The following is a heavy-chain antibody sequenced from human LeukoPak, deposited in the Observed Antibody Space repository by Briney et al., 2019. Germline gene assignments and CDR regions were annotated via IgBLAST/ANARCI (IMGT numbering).Heavy chain of an antibody. CDR1: GYTFTDYY. V-gene: IGHV1-2*02. CDR3: ASDSSGYFVY. CDR2: INPKNGGA. Sequence: GSVNVSCKASGYTFTDYYIHWVRQAPGQGLEWMGWINPKNGGANYAQKFQGRVTLTRDTSISTAYMELSSLRSDDTAVYYCASDSSGYFVYWGQGTLVTVSS. D-gene: IGHD3-22*01. J-gene: IGHJ4*02.